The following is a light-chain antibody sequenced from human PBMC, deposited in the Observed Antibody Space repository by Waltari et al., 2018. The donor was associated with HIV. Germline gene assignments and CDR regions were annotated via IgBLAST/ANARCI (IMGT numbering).Light chain of an antibody. V-gene: IGLV3-1*01. CDR3: QAWDSHNVI. CDR1: KLGDKY. CDR2: EDV. J-gene: IGLJ2*01. Sequence: SYELTQPPSVSVSPGQTAIITCSGDKLGDKYASWYQQRPGQSPVLVIYEDVKRPSGIPERFSGSNSGNTATLTISGTQAMDESDYYCQAWDSHNVIFGGGTKLTVL.